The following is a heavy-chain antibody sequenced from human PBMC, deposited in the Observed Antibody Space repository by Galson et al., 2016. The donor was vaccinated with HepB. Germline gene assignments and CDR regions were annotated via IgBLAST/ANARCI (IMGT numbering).Heavy chain of an antibody. V-gene: IGHV3-21*06. CDR2: ISSRSSYI. CDR3: ARDSGYHSLDY. CDR1: GFTFSSYS. J-gene: IGHJ4*02. Sequence: SLRLSCAASGFTFSSYSMNWVRQAPGKGLEWVSSISSRSSYIYYADSVKGRFTISRDNSKNTLYLQMNSLRAEDTAVYYCARDSGYHSLDYWGQGTLVTVSS. D-gene: IGHD3-22*01.